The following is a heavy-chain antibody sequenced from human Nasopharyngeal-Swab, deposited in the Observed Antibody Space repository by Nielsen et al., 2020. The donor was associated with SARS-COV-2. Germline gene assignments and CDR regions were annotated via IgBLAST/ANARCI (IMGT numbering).Heavy chain of an antibody. CDR1: GGSISSHY. D-gene: IGHD1-26*01. CDR3: AREAVGGLVDS. V-gene: IGHV4-59*11. CDR2: FYYSGIT. Sequence: SETLSLTCTVSGGSISSHYWSWIRHSPGKGLEWIGYFYYSGITNYNPSLKSRVTILIDTSKNQFSLKLNSVTAADTAVYYCAREAVGGLVDSWGQGTLVTVSS. J-gene: IGHJ4*02.